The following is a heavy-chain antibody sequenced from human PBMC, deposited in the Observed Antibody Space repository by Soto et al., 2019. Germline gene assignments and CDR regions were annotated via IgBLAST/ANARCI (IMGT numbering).Heavy chain of an antibody. J-gene: IGHJ4*02. CDR3: ARGLSSGSPYSWGWYYFDY. CDR1: GGSFSGYI. Sequence: QVQLQQWGAGLLKPSETLSLTCAVSGGSFSGYIWSWIRQSPGKGLQWMGQINHSGSANYNPSLKSRVTISIHTSKSQFSLELSSVTAADTAVYYCARGLSSGSPYSWGWYYFDYWGQGTLVTVSS. CDR2: INHSGSA. V-gene: IGHV4-34*01. D-gene: IGHD1-26*01.